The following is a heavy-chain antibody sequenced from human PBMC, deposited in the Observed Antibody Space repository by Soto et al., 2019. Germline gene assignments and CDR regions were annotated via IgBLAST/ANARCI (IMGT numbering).Heavy chain of an antibody. J-gene: IGHJ4*02. D-gene: IGHD2-2*01. V-gene: IGHV4-39*01. CDR3: ARHAAPLGPAAMGY. CDR1: GGSISSSSYY. Sequence: SETLSLTCTVSGGSISSSSYYWGWIRQPPGKGLEWIGSIYYSGSTYYNPSLKSRVTISVDTSKNQFSLKLSSVTAADTAVYYCARHAAPLGPAAMGYWGQGTLVTVSS. CDR2: IYYSGST.